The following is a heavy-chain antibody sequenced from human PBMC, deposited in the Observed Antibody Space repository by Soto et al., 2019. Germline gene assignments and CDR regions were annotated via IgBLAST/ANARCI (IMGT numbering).Heavy chain of an antibody. CDR1: GYSFTSYW. D-gene: IGHD1-1*01. V-gene: IGHV5-10-1*01. J-gene: IGHJ6*02. CDR2: IDPSDSYT. CDR3: AITIHNRAFLVV. Sequence: GESRKISCKGSGYSFTSYWISWVRQMPGKGLEWMGRIDPSDSYTNYSPSFQGHVTISADKSISTAYLQWSSLKASDTAMYYCAITIHNRAFLVVWVPGTTVTVSS.